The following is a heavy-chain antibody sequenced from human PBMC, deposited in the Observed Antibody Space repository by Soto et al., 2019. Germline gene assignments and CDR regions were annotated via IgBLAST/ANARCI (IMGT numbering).Heavy chain of an antibody. CDR1: GFTFSSYA. CDR3: AKGRQRIAVAAVPLV. Sequence: GGSLRLSCAASGFTFSSYAMSWVLQVPGKGLEWVSAISGSGGSTYYADSVKVRFTISRDNSKNKLYLQMNSLRAEDTAVYYCAKGRQRIAVAAVPLVWGQGTMVTVSS. D-gene: IGHD6-19*01. CDR2: ISGSGGST. J-gene: IGHJ3*01. V-gene: IGHV3-23*01.